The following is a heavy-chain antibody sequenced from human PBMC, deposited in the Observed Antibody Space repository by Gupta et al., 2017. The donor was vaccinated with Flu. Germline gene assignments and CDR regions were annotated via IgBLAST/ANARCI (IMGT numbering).Heavy chain of an antibody. Sequence: QAPGKGLEWVSSISGSGVATDHADSVRGRFAISRDNSKNTLYLQMDSLRVEDTAVYYCAKSVSLIYTGHDPYYYGLDVWGQGTTVTVSS. CDR2: ISGSGVAT. CDR3: AKSVSLIYTGHDPYYYGLDV. D-gene: IGHD5-12*01. V-gene: IGHV3-23*01. J-gene: IGHJ6*02.